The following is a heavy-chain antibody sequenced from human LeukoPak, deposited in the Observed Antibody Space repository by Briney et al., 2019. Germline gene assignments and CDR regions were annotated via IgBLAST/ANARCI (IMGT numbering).Heavy chain of an antibody. V-gene: IGHV3-21*01. CDR2: ISSSSSYI. Sequence: PGGSLRLSCAASGFTFSSYSMNWVRQAPGKGLEWVSSISSSSSYIYYADSVKGRFTISRDNAKNSLYLQMNSLRAEDTAVYYCARDTVSGLTGATQHVFDYWGQGTLVTVSS. J-gene: IGHJ4*02. D-gene: IGHD1-26*01. CDR3: ARDTVSGLTGATQHVFDY. CDR1: GFTFSSYS.